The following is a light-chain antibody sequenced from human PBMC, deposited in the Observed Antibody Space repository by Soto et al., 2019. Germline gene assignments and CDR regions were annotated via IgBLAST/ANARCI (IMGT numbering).Light chain of an antibody. CDR1: QSVRSS. V-gene: IGKV3-15*01. J-gene: IGKJ1*01. Sequence: EMVLTQSLATLSVSPEERATLSCRASQSVRSSLAWYQQKPGQAPRLLMYDASTRATGIPARFSGSGSGTEFTLTISSLESKDFAVYYCQQYNFWPGTFGQGAKVDIK. CDR2: DAS. CDR3: QQYNFWPGT.